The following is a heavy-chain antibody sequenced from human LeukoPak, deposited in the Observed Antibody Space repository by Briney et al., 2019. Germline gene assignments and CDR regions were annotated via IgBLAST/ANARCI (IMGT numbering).Heavy chain of an antibody. CDR2: IYYSGST. J-gene: IGHJ6*02. CDR1: GGSISSGGYY. D-gene: IGHD3-9*01. V-gene: IGHV4-31*03. Sequence: MPSETLSLTCTVSGGSISSGGYYWSWIRQHPGKGLEWIGYIYYSGSTYYNPSLKSRVTISVDTSKNQFSLKLSSVTAADTAVYYCARVRLLRYLYGMDVWGQGTTVTVSS. CDR3: ARVRLLRYLYGMDV.